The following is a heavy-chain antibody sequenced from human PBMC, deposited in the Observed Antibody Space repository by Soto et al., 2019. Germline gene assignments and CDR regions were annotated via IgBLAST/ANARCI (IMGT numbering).Heavy chain of an antibody. V-gene: IGHV1-2*02. Sequence: QVQLVQSGAEVKKPGASVKVSCKASGYTFTGYYMHWVRQAPGQGLEWMVWINPDSGGTNYAQKFQGRVTMTRDTSISTAYMELSRLRSDDTAVYYCARVAFLEWVGNFDYWGQGTLVTVSS. J-gene: IGHJ4*02. CDR1: GYTFTGYY. CDR2: INPDSGGT. CDR3: ARVAFLEWVGNFDY. D-gene: IGHD3-3*01.